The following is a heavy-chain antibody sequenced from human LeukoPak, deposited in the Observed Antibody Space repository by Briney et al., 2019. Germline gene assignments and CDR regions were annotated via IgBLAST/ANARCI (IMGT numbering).Heavy chain of an antibody. V-gene: IGHV1-69*04. Sequence: ASVKVSCKASGGTFSSYAISWVRQAPGQGLEWMGRIIPILGIANYAQKFRGRVTITADKSTSTAYMELSSLRSEDTAVYYCARARWRVIQYYFDYWGQGTLVTVSS. CDR3: ARARWRVIQYYFDY. D-gene: IGHD3-22*01. J-gene: IGHJ4*02. CDR2: IIPILGIA. CDR1: GGTFSSYA.